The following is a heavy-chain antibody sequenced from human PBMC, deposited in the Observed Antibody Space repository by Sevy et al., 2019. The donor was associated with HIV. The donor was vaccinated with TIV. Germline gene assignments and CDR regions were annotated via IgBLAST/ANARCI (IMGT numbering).Heavy chain of an antibody. Sequence: ASLKVSCKASGGTFSSYAISWVRQAPGQGLEWMGGIIPIFCTANYAQKFQGRVTITADESTSTAYMELSSLRSEDTAVYYCASLGYDILTGYYNGYFDYWGQGTLVTVSS. CDR3: ASLGYDILTGYYNGYFDY. CDR1: GGTFSSYA. D-gene: IGHD3-9*01. J-gene: IGHJ4*02. V-gene: IGHV1-69*13. CDR2: IIPIFCTA.